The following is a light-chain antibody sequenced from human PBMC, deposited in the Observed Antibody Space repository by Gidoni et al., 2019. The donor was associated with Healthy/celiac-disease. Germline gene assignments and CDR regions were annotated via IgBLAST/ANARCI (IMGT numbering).Light chain of an antibody. CDR2: WAS. J-gene: IGKJ4*01. CDR3: QQYYSTPLT. Sequence: EILMTQSPASLAVSLGERATINCKSSQSVLYSSNNKNYLAWYQQKPGQPPKLLIDWASTRESGVPDRFSGSGSGTDFTLTISSLQAEDVAVYYCQQYYSTPLTFGGGTKVEIK. V-gene: IGKV4-1*01. CDR1: QSVLYSSNNKNY.